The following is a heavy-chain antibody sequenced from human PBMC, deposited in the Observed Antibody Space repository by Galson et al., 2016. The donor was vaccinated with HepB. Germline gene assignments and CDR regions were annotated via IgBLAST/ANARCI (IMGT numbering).Heavy chain of an antibody. Sequence: SLRLSCAGPRFDFSNYAMSWVRQAPGRGLDWVSYITGSGSSTYYADSVKGRFTISRDNSKNTLYLQMNSLRVEDTAVYFCARDPRSYCTTGRCDVVGFYFDFWGQGTLVTVSS. CDR2: ITGSGSST. D-gene: IGHD2-8*01. J-gene: IGHJ4*02. CDR3: ARDPRSYCTTGRCDVVGFYFDF. V-gene: IGHV3-23*01. CDR1: RFDFSNYA.